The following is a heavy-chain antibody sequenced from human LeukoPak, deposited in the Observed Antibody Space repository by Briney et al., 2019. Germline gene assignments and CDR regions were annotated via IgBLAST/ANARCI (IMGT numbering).Heavy chain of an antibody. CDR1: GYSFTDYW. CDR2: IYPGDSDT. V-gene: IGHV5-51*01. J-gene: IGHJ4*02. Sequence: PGESLKISCKASGYSFTDYWIVWVRQMPGQGLEWMGAIYPGDSDTRYSPSLDGQVTISADKSVSTTYLQWSSLQASDTAMYYCARPSSLYGGTSEDYWGQGTLVTVSS. CDR3: ARPSSLYGGTSEDY. D-gene: IGHD4-23*01.